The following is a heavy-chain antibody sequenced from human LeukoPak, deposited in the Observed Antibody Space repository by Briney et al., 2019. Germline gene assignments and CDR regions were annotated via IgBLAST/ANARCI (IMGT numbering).Heavy chain of an antibody. J-gene: IGHJ4*02. CDR1: GFTVSSNH. CDR2: IYSGGST. V-gene: IGHV3-66*01. Sequence: GGSLRLSCAASGFTVSSNHMSWVRQAPGKGLEWVSVIYSGGSTYYADSVKGRFTISRDNSKNTLYLQMNSLRAEDTAVYYCARAGRSQREIDYWGQGTLVTVSS. CDR3: ARAGRSQREIDY. D-gene: IGHD2-2*01.